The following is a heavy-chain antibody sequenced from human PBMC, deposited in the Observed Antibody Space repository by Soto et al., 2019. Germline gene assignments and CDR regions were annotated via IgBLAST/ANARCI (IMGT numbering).Heavy chain of an antibody. CDR3: MRPYYSSSWFPFDR. J-gene: IGHJ4*02. V-gene: IGHV3-11*01. CDR1: GFDFGDYY. CDR2: IDSGDGTT. Sequence: GGSLRLSCTGSGFDFGDYYMSWIRQAPGKGLEWVSYIDSGDGTTYYTDSVKGRFTISRDNAKKTVYLQMSSLRVEDTALYYCMRPYYSSSWFPFDRGCQGTLVTVSS. D-gene: IGHD6-13*01.